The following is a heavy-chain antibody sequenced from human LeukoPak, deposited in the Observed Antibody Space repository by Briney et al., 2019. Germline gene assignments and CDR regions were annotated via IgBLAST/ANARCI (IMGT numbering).Heavy chain of an antibody. CDR1: GYIFSSYA. CDR3: AQATLTMIRGLPFDY. D-gene: IGHD3-10*01. Sequence: PGGSLRLSYAGSGYIFSSYALGWVRQAPGKGLEWVSGISGSGGTTDYADSVKGRFTISRDNSKNTLYLQMNSLRVEETAVYHFAQATLTMIRGLPFDYWGPGTLVTVSS. V-gene: IGHV3-23*01. CDR2: ISGSGGTT. J-gene: IGHJ4*02.